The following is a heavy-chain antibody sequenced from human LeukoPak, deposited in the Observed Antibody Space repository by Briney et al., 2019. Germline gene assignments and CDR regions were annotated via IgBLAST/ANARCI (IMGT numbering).Heavy chain of an antibody. J-gene: IGHJ3*02. CDR3: ARPPLPYYYDSSGTKGYAFDT. V-gene: IGHV1-69*05. D-gene: IGHD3-22*01. CDR1: GGTFSSYA. Sequence: GASVKVSCKASGGTFSSYAISWVRQAPGQGLEWMGGIIPIFGTANYAQKFQGRVTITTDESTSTAYMELSSLRSEDTAVYYCARPPLPYYYDSSGTKGYAFDTWGQGTMVTVSS. CDR2: IIPIFGTA.